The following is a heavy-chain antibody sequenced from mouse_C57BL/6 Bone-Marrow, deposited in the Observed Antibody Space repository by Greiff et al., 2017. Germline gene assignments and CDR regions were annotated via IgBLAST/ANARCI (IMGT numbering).Heavy chain of an antibody. J-gene: IGHJ3*01. CDR2: VYPRSGNT. D-gene: IGHD2-3*01. V-gene: IGHV1-81*01. Sequence: QVQLKESGAELARPGASVKLSCTASGFTFTSYGIRWVKQRTGQGLEWIGRVYPRSGNTYYDQKFKGKATLTADNSSNTAYMELRSLTSEDSAVYFCAGDGYTAYWGQGTLVTVSA. CDR1: GFTFTSYG. CDR3: AGDGYTAY.